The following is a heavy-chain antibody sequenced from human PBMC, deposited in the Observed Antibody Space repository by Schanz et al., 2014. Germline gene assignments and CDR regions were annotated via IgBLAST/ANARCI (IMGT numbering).Heavy chain of an antibody. J-gene: IGHJ4*02. Sequence: EVQLVESGGGLVKSGGSLRLSCAASGFTFSRNSMDWVRLVPGKGLECVSGISGGGGSAYYADSVKGRFTISRDNSKNTLYLQMSSLRAEDTAVYYCAKVWGSDYFYPFDYWGQGTLVTVSS. CDR1: GFTFSRNS. CDR3: AKVWGSDYFYPFDY. CDR2: ISGGGGSA. V-gene: IGHV3-23*04. D-gene: IGHD3-22*01.